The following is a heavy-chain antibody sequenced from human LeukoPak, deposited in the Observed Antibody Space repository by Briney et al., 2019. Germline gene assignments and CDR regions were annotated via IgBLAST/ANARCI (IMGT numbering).Heavy chain of an antibody. D-gene: IGHD1-26*01. CDR2: ISYDGSNK. CDR1: GFTFSSYG. V-gene: IGHV3-30*18. J-gene: IGHJ4*02. Sequence: GGSLRLSCAASGFTFSSYGMHWVRQAPGKGLEWVAVISYDGSNKYYADSVKGRFTISRDNSKNTLYLQMNSLRAEDTAVYHCAKARYGGSYFFDYWGQGTLVTVSS. CDR3: AKARYGGSYFFDY.